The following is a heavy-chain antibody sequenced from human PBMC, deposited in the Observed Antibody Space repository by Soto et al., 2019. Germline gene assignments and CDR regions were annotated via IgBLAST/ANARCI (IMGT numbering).Heavy chain of an antibody. D-gene: IGHD3-22*01. CDR3: ASQGDSSGYYPTFDY. CDR1: GFTFSSYA. J-gene: IGHJ4*02. Sequence: GGSLRLSCAASGFTFSSYAMSWVRQAPGKGLEWVSAISGSGGSTYYADSVKGRFTISRDNSKNTLYLQMNSLRAEDTAVYYCASQGDSSGYYPTFDYWGQGTLVTVSS. CDR2: ISGSGGST. V-gene: IGHV3-23*01.